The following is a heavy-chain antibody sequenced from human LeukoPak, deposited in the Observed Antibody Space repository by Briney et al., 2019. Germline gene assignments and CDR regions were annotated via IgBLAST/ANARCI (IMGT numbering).Heavy chain of an antibody. V-gene: IGHV4-59*08. CDR2: IYYSGST. D-gene: IGHD4-17*01. J-gene: IGHJ4*02. CDR3: ARHVTTVTYFDY. Sequence: SETLSLTCTVSGGSISSYYWSWIRQPPGKGLEWIGYIYYSGSTNYNPSLKSRVTISVDTSKNQFSLKLSSVTAADTAVYYCARHVTTVTYFDYWGQGILVTVSS. CDR1: GGSISSYY.